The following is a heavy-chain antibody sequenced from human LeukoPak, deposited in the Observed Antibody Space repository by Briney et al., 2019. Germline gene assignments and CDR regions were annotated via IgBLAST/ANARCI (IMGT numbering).Heavy chain of an antibody. CDR3: ARDRGGSYSAIDY. CDR1: GFTFSSYS. Sequence: PGGSLRLPCAAPGFTFSSYSMNWVRQAPGKGLEWVSFISSSSSTIYYADSVKGRFTISRDNAKNSLYLQMSSLRAEDTAVYYCARDRGGSYSAIDYWGQGTLVTVSS. J-gene: IGHJ4*02. D-gene: IGHD1-26*01. V-gene: IGHV3-48*04. CDR2: ISSSSSTI.